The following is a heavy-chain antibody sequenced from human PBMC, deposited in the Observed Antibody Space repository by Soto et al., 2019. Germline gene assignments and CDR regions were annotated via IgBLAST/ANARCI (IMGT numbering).Heavy chain of an antibody. CDR3: ARDSAKVALYGMDV. CDR2: IYYSGST. D-gene: IGHD2-15*01. Sequence: QVQLQESGPGLVKPSQTLSLTCTVSGGSISSGGYYWSWIRQHPGKGLEWIGYIYYSGSTYYNPSLKSRVTISVDTSKNQFSLKVGGGGAADTAVYYCARDSAKVALYGMDVWGQGTTVTVSS. V-gene: IGHV4-31*03. J-gene: IGHJ6*02. CDR1: GGSISSGGYY.